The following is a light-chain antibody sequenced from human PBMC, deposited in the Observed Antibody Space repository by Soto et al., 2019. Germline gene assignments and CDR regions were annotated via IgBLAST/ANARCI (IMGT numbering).Light chain of an antibody. Sequence: QSALTQPASVSGSPGQSVTISCTGTSSDVGGYNYVSWYQQHPGKAPKLIISDVSNRPSGVSNRFSGSKSGNTASLTISGLQPEDEADYYCKSYTSSSTHVFGTGTNVTVL. V-gene: IGLV2-14*03. CDR3: KSYTSSSTHV. J-gene: IGLJ1*01. CDR1: SSDVGGYNY. CDR2: DVS.